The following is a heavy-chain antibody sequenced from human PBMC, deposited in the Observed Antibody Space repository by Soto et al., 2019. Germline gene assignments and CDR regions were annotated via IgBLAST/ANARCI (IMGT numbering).Heavy chain of an antibody. Sequence: QITLKESGPTLVKPTQTLTLICSFSGFSLSTRGVGVGWIRQPPGKALEWLALIFWDDDKWYSPSLRSRLSFSADASKDPVVRTITNINPVYSATHYCARRSRRYALFFCLWGQVTLVALAS. CDR3: ARRSRRYALFFCL. V-gene: IGHV2-5*02. D-gene: IGHD5-12*01. J-gene: IGHJ1*01. CDR1: GFSLSTRGVG. CDR2: IFWDDDK.